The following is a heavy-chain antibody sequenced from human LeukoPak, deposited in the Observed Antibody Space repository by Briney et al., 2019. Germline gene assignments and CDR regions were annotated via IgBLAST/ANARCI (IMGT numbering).Heavy chain of an antibody. Sequence: GGSLRLSCAASGFTFDDYAMHWVRQAPGKGLEWVSGISWNSGSIGYADSVKGRFTISRDNAKNSLYLQMNSLRAEDTAVYYCVKDTGYSSGWYTSWGQGTLVTVSS. CDR2: ISWNSGSI. J-gene: IGHJ4*02. CDR3: VKDTGYSSGWYTS. D-gene: IGHD6-19*01. CDR1: GFTFDDYA. V-gene: IGHV3-9*01.